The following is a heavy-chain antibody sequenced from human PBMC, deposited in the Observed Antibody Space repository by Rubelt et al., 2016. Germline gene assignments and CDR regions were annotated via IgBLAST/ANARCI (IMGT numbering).Heavy chain of an antibody. Sequence: APGKGLEWVAVIWYDGSNKYYADSVKGRFTISRDNSKNTLYLQMNSLRAEDTAVYYCARAEVEYYYGSGSYFPVTFDIWGQGTMVTVSS. CDR2: IWYDGSNK. V-gene: IGHV3-33*01. D-gene: IGHD3-10*01. J-gene: IGHJ3*02. CDR3: ARAEVEYYYGSGSYFPVTFDI.